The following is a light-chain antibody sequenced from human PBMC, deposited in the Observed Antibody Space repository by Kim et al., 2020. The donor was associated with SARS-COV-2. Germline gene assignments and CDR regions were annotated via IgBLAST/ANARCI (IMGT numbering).Light chain of an antibody. Sequence: SPGERATLSCRASQSVSNNYLACYQQKPGQAPRLLIYGASSRATGIPDRFSGSGSGTDFTLTISRLEPEDFAVFYCQQYGGSPRTFGQGTKVDIK. CDR2: GAS. CDR1: QSVSNNY. J-gene: IGKJ1*01. V-gene: IGKV3-20*01. CDR3: QQYGGSPRT.